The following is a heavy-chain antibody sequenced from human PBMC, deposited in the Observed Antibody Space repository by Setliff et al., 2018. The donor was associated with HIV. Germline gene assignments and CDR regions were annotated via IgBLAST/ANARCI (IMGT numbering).Heavy chain of an antibody. CDR2: VHTSGAT. J-gene: IGHJ4*02. V-gene: IGHV4-61*09. CDR1: GGSIDGDSYY. Sequence: SETLSLTCTVYGGSIDGDSYYWSWIRQAAGKGPEWVGHVHTSGATNYNPSLRGRVTISLDRSKNQFSLKVDSATATDTAVYFCARVSSSYYFLGAFDSWGQGTLVTVSS. CDR3: ARVSSSYYFLGAFDS. D-gene: IGHD2-15*01.